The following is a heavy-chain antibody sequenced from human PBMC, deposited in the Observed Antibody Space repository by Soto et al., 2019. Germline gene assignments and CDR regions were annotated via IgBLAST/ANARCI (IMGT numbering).Heavy chain of an antibody. CDR2: IYSSGST. Sequence: SETLSLTCTVSGGSISGYHCSWIRQSAGKGLEWIGRIYSSGSTNYNPSLKSRVSMSVDTTQSQFSLRLNSVTAADTAVYYCAREGDYDISGSYRNWFDPWGQG. D-gene: IGHD3-22*01. CDR3: AREGDYDISGSYRNWFDP. J-gene: IGHJ5*02. V-gene: IGHV4-4*07. CDR1: GGSISGYH.